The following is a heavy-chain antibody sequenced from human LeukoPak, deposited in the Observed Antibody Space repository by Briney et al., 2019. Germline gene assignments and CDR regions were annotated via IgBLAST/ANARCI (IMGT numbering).Heavy chain of an antibody. CDR2: MNPNSGNT. Sequence: ASVKVSCKASGYTFTSYDINWVRQATGQGLEWMGWMNPNSGNTGYAQKFQGRVTMTRNTSISTAYMELSSLRSEDTAVYYCARGLLLRFGGDFDYWGQGTLVTVSS. CDR1: GYTFTSYD. D-gene: IGHD3-10*01. CDR3: ARGLLLRFGGDFDY. V-gene: IGHV1-8*01. J-gene: IGHJ4*02.